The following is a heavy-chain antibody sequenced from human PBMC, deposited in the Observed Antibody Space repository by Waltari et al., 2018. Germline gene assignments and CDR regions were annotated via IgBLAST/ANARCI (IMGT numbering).Heavy chain of an antibody. CDR2: INHSGRT. CDR3: ARGVGSSSWANWFDP. V-gene: IGHV4-34*01. D-gene: IGHD6-13*01. J-gene: IGHJ5*02. CDR1: GGSFSGYY. Sequence: QVQLQQWGAGLLKPSETLSLTCAVYGGSFSGYYWSWIRQPPGKGLEWIGEINHSGRTNYNPSLKSRVTISVDTSKNQFSLKLSSVTAADTAVYYCARGVGSSSWANWFDPWGQGTLVTVSS.